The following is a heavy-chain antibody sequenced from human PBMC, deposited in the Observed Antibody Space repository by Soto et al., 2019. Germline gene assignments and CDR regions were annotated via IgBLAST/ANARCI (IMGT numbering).Heavy chain of an antibody. Sequence: GGSLRLSCAASGFTFSSYSMNWVRQAPGKGLEWVSYISSSSSTIYYADSVKGRFTISRDNAKNSLYLQMNSLRAEDTAVYYCARASGGYDYFWFDPWGQGTLVTVSS. J-gene: IGHJ5*02. D-gene: IGHD5-12*01. CDR2: ISSSSSTI. V-gene: IGHV3-48*01. CDR1: GFTFSSYS. CDR3: ARASGGYDYFWFDP.